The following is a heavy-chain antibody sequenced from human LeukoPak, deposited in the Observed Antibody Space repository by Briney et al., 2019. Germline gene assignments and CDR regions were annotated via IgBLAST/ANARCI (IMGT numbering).Heavy chain of an antibody. Sequence: HPGGALRLSCAASGFTFSSYAMSWVRQAPGKGLEWVSGISGSGGSTYNADSVKGRFTISRDKSKNTLYLQMNSLRAEDTAVYYCAKDGSGSYYPSSKYFDYWGQGTLVTVSS. D-gene: IGHD1-26*01. CDR1: GFTFSSYA. J-gene: IGHJ4*02. CDR2: ISGSGGST. V-gene: IGHV3-23*01. CDR3: AKDGSGSYYPSSKYFDY.